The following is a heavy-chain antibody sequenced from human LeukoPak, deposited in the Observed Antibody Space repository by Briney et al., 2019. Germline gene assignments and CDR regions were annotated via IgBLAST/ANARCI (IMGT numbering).Heavy chain of an antibody. CDR2: IVTGGLTT. V-gene: IGHV3-23*01. CDR1: GFTFSSYA. Sequence: PGGSLRLSCAASGFTFSSYAMCWVRQAPGKGLEWVSTIVTGGLTTYYADSVKGRFTISRDNSKNTLYLQMNSLRADDTAVYYCARRSTSGNFYSGMDVWGQGTTVTVS. D-gene: IGHD3-10*01. CDR3: ARRSTSGNFYSGMDV. J-gene: IGHJ6*02.